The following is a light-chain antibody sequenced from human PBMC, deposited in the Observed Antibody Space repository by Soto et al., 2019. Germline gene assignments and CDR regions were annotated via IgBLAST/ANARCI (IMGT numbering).Light chain of an antibody. Sequence: QSVLTQPPSASGTPGQSVTISCSGGSCNMGTNSVSWYQHFPGTAPKLLIFRSYQRPSGVPDRFSGSKSCTSAALAIRGLQSEDEDDYYCAAWDDSLSGPVFGTGTKVTVL. CDR2: RSY. J-gene: IGLJ1*01. CDR1: SCNMGTNS. CDR3: AAWDDSLSGPV. V-gene: IGLV1-44*01.